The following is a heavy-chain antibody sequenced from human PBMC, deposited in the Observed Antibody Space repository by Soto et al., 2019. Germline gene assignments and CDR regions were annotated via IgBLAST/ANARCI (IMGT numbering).Heavy chain of an antibody. Sequence: QVQLVESGGGVVQPGRSLRLSCAASGFTFSSYGMHWVRQAPGKGLEWVAVIWYDGSNKYYADSVKGRFTISRDNSKNTLYLQMNSLRAEDTAVYYCATERDGTEGFFDYWGQGTLVTVSS. J-gene: IGHJ4*02. D-gene: IGHD3-10*01. CDR2: IWYDGSNK. CDR1: GFTFSSYG. V-gene: IGHV3-33*01. CDR3: ATERDGTEGFFDY.